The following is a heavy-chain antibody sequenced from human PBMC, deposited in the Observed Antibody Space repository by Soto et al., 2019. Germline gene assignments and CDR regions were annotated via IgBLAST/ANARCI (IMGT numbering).Heavy chain of an antibody. V-gene: IGHV1-69*01. D-gene: IGHD2-2*01. Sequence: QVQLVQSGAEVKKPGSSVKVSCKASGGTFSSYALSWVRQAPGQGLEWMGGIIPSFGTANYAQKLQGRVTITADESTSTGYMELSSLRSEETAVYYWARNHGSLGPAATGGYFYYGLDVWGQGTTVIVSS. CDR2: IIPSFGTA. J-gene: IGHJ6*02. CDR1: GGTFSSYA. CDR3: ARNHGSLGPAATGGYFYYGLDV.